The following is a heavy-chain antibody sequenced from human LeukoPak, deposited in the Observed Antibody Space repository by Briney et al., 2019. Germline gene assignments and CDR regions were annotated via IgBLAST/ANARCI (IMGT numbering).Heavy chain of an antibody. J-gene: IGHJ4*02. V-gene: IGHV3-23*01. CDR3: AKDDRWLQFCC. CDR1: GFTFSDYY. Sequence: GGSLRLSCAASGFTFSDYYMNWVRQAPGKGLEWVSGIIPSGHTTYYADSVRGRFTISRDNSRNTVYLQMNSLRAEDTAVYYCAKDDRWLQFCCWGQGTLVTVSS. CDR2: IIPSGHTT. D-gene: IGHD5-24*01.